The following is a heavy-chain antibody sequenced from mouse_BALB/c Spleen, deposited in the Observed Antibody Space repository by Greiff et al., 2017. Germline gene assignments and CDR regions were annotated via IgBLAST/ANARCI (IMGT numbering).Heavy chain of an antibody. CDR2: IYPGDGDT. Sequence: VQLQQSGAELVRPGSSVKISCTASGYAFSSYWMNWVKQRPGPGLAWIGQIYPGDGDTNYNGKFTGKATLTADKSSSTAYMQLSSLTSEDSAVYFCARWDYDYAWFADWGQGTLVTVAA. CDR1: GYAFSSYW. V-gene: IGHV1-80*01. D-gene: IGHD2-4*01. CDR3: ARWDYDYAWFAD. J-gene: IGHJ3*01.